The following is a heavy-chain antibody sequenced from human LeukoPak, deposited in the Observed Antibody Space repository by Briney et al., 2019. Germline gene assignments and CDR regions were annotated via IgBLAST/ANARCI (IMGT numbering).Heavy chain of an antibody. Sequence: VASVKVSCKASGYTFTSYGIGWVRQAPGQGLEWMGWISAYNGNTNYAQKLQGRVTMTTDTSTSTAHMELRSLRSDDTAVYYCARGPAYYYDSSGYSAHLVYWGQGTLVTVSS. D-gene: IGHD3-22*01. CDR3: ARGPAYYYDSSGYSAHLVY. CDR1: GYTFTSYG. CDR2: ISAYNGNT. V-gene: IGHV1-18*01. J-gene: IGHJ4*02.